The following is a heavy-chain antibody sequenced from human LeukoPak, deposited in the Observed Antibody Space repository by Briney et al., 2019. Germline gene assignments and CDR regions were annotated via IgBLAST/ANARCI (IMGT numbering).Heavy chain of an antibody. V-gene: IGHV4-34*01. CDR2: INHSGST. D-gene: IGHD3-22*01. Sequence: SETLSLTCAVYGGSFSGYYWSWIRQPPGKGLEWIGEINHSGSTNYNPSLKSRVTISVDTSKNQFSLKLSSVTAADTAVYYCARHSGGYYDSSGYLSIWGQGTLVTVSS. CDR1: GGSFSGYY. CDR3: ARHSGGYYDSSGYLSI. J-gene: IGHJ4*02.